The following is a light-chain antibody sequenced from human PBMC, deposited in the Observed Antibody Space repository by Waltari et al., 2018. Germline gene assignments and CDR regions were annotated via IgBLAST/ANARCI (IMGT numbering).Light chain of an antibody. CDR2: AAS. V-gene: IGKV1-39*01. CDR3: QQSYSTPHLT. CDR1: QSISSY. Sequence: DIQMTQSPSSLSASVGDRVTITCRASQSISSYLNWYQQKPGKAPKLRIYAASSLQSGVPSRFSGSGSGTDFTLTISSLQPEDFATYYCQQSYSTPHLTFGGGTKVEIK. J-gene: IGKJ4*01.